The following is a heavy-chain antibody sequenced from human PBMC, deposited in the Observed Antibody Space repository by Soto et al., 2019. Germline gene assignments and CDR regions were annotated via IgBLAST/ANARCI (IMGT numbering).Heavy chain of an antibody. CDR1: GGTFSSYA. J-gene: IGHJ6*02. Sequence: QVQLVQSGAEVKKPGSSVKVSCKASGGTFSSYAISWVRQAPGQGLEWMGGFIPMFNRPHSARKFQGRVTITADESTSTAYMDLGSLRSEDTAVCYCARGQFHHVSNYYSALDVWGQGTTVTVSS. V-gene: IGHV1-69*01. CDR2: FIPMFNRP. CDR3: ARGQFHHVSNYYSALDV.